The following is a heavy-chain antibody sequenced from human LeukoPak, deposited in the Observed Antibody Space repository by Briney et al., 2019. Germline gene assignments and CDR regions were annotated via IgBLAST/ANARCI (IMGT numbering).Heavy chain of an antibody. CDR1: GFTFSSYS. D-gene: IGHD6-19*01. Sequence: KPGGSLRLSCAASGFTFSSYSMNWVRQAPGKGLEWVSSISSSSSYIYYADSVKGRFTIPRDNAKNSLYLQMNSLRAEDTAVYYCARGKGIAVAGLDYWGQGTLVTVSS. CDR2: ISSSSSYI. CDR3: ARGKGIAVAGLDY. J-gene: IGHJ4*02. V-gene: IGHV3-21*01.